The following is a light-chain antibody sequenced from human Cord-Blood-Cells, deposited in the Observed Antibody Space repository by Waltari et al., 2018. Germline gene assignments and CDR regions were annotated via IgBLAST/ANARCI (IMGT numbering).Light chain of an antibody. J-gene: IGLJ2*01. CDR3: SSYTSSSTLV. CDR2: EVS. Sequence: QSALTQPASVSGSPGQSITISCTGTSSDVGGYNYVSWYQQHPGKAPKRMIYEVSDRHSGVSNRFSGSKSGNTASLTISGLRAEDEADYYCSSYTSSSTLVFGGGTKLTVL. V-gene: IGLV2-14*01. CDR1: SSDVGGYNY.